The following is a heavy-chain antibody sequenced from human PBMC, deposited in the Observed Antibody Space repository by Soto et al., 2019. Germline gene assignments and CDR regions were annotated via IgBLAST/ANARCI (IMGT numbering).Heavy chain of an antibody. Sequence: ASVKVSCKTSGYTFTNHGVNWVRRAPGQGLEWMGWISAYNGDTDYAQKFQDRVTMTIDTSTNTVFMELRSLRSDDTAVYYCARDLDYSTSICAYWGQGTPVTVS. CDR3: ARDLDYSTSICAY. CDR2: ISAYNGDT. V-gene: IGHV1-18*04. CDR1: GYTFTNHG. J-gene: IGHJ4*02. D-gene: IGHD4-4*01.